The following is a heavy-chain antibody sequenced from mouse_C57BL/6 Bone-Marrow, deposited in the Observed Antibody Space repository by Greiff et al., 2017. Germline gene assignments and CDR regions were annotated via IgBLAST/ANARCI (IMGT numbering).Heavy chain of an antibody. Sequence: DVKLVESGGGLVQPGGSLRLSCGASGFTFSDYGMAWGRQAPRKGHEGVAFISNLAYSIYYADTVTGRFTISRENAKNTLYLEMSSLRSEDTAMYHCARRGVYAVYAMDYWGQGTSATVSS. J-gene: IGHJ4*01. CDR2: ISNLAYSI. CDR3: ARRGVYAVYAMDY. CDR1: GFTFSDYG. D-gene: IGHD2-12*01. V-gene: IGHV5-15*04.